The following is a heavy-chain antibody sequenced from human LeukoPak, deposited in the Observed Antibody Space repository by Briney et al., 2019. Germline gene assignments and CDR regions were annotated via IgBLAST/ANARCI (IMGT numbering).Heavy chain of an antibody. Sequence: GGSLRLSCAASGFTISSYSMNWVRQAPGKGLEWVSSISSSSSYIYYADSVKGRFSISRDNTQNSLSLQMSSLKAEDTAVYYCVREAAATLFDYWGQGTLVTVSS. CDR3: VREAAATLFDY. V-gene: IGHV3-21*01. D-gene: IGHD1-26*01. CDR2: ISSSSSYI. J-gene: IGHJ4*02. CDR1: GFTISSYS.